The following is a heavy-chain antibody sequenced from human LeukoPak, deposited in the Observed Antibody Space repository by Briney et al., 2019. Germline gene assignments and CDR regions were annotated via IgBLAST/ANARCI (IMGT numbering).Heavy chain of an antibody. D-gene: IGHD6-13*01. J-gene: IGHJ4*02. CDR1: GFTFSSYS. CDR3: ASMGWAAAGDKGGYFDY. V-gene: IGHV3-21*01. CDR2: ISSSSSYI. Sequence: GGSLRLSCAASGFTFSSYSMNWVRQAPGKGLEWVSSISSSSSYIYCADSVKGRFTISRDNAKNSLYLQMNSLRAEDTAVYYCASMGWAAAGDKGGYFDYWGQGTLVTVSS.